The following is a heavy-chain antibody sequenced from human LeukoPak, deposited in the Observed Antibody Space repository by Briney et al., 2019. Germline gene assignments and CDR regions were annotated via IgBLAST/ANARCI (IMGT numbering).Heavy chain of an antibody. CDR3: ARQPSWNDVNFFYYYGMDV. CDR1: GYSFTSYW. J-gene: IGHJ6*02. D-gene: IGHD1-1*01. Sequence: GESLKISCKGFGYSFTSYWIGWVRQLPGKGLDWMGIIYPGDSDTRYSPSFQGQVTISADRSISTAYLQWSSLKASDTAMYYCARQPSWNDVNFFYYYGMDVWGQGTTVTVSS. CDR2: IYPGDSDT. V-gene: IGHV5-51*01.